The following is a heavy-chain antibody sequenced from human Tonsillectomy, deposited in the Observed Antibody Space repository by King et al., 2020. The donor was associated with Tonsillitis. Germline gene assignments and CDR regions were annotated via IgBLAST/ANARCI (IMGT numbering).Heavy chain of an antibody. CDR3: ARGGYGGYDWFDP. Sequence: QLQESGPGLVKPSETLSLTCTVSGGSISSSSYYWGWIRQPPGKGLEWIGTIYYTGSTYYDPSLKSRVTISIDTSKNQFSLKLNSVTAADTAVYYCARGGYGGYDWFDPWGQGTLVTVSS. J-gene: IGHJ5*02. V-gene: IGHV4-39*07. D-gene: IGHD5-12*01. CDR2: IYYTGST. CDR1: GGSISSSSYY.